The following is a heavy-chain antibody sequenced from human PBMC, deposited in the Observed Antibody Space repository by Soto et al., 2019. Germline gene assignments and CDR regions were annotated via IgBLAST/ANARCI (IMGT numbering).Heavy chain of an antibody. CDR3: ARYRGYSYGTLDY. V-gene: IGHV4-30-4*01. CDR2: IYYSGST. Sequence: SETLSLTCTVSGGSISSGDYYWSWIRQPPGKGLEWIGYIYYSGSTYYNPSLKSRVTISVDTSKNQFSLKLSSVPAADTAVYYCARYRGYSYGTLDYRGQGTLVTVSS. J-gene: IGHJ4*01. CDR1: GGSISSGDYY. D-gene: IGHD5-18*01.